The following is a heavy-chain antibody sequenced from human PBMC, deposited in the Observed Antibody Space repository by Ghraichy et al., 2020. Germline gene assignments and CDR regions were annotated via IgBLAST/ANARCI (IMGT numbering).Heavy chain of an antibody. D-gene: IGHD2-15*01. CDR1: GYTFTNYG. CDR2: ISAYNGNT. Sequence: ASVKVSRKASGYTFTNYGVSWVRQAPGQGLEWMGWISAYNGNTNYTQNLQDRVTMTTDTSTSTAYMELRSLRSDDTAVYYCARDISGGNWRLFDYWGQGTLVTVSS. CDR3: ARDISGGNWRLFDY. V-gene: IGHV1-18*01. J-gene: IGHJ4*02.